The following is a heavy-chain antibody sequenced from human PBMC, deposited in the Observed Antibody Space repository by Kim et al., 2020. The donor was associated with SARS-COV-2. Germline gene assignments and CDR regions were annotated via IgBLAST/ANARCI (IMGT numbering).Heavy chain of an antibody. D-gene: IGHD2-2*01. J-gene: IGHJ4*02. CDR2: INTNTGNP. CDR1: GYTFTSYA. Sequence: ASVKVSCKASGYTFTSYAMNWVRQAPGQGLEWMGWINTNTGNPTYAQGFTGRFVFSLDTSVSTAYLQISSLKAEDTAVYYCARGNIVVVPAATTTFDYWGQGTLVTVSS. V-gene: IGHV7-4-1*02. CDR3: ARGNIVVVPAATTTFDY.